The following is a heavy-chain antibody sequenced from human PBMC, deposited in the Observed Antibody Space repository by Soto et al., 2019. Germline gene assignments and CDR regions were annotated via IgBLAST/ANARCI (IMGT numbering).Heavy chain of an antibody. CDR2: IGGSGGST. Sequence: EVRLLESGGGLGQPGGSLRLSCEASGFTFRSYAMSCVRQAPGKGLEWVSAIGGSGGSTYYGDSVKGRFTISRDNSKNTLYMQMNSLRAEDTAVYYCAKGGLRFVEWLLFSDPWGQGTLVTVSS. V-gene: IGHV3-23*01. D-gene: IGHD3-3*01. J-gene: IGHJ5*02. CDR1: GFTFRSYA. CDR3: AKGGLRFVEWLLFSDP.